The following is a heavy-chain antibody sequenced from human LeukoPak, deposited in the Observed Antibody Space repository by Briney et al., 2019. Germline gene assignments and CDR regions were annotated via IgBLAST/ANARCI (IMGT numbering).Heavy chain of an antibody. CDR3: ARDLITIFGVVDAFDI. Sequence: SETLSLTCTVSGDSISNYYWSWIRQPAGKGLEWIGRIYTSGSTNYNPYLESRVTMSVDTSKNQFSLKLSSVTAADTAVYYCARDLITIFGVVDAFDIWGQGTMVTVSS. D-gene: IGHD3-3*01. CDR2: IYTSGST. CDR1: GDSISNYY. J-gene: IGHJ3*02. V-gene: IGHV4-4*07.